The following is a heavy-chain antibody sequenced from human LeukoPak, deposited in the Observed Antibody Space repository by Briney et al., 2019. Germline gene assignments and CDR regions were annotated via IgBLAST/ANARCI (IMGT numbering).Heavy chain of an antibody. CDR2: IYYSGST. CDR1: GGSISSSSYY. CDR3: ARLKWELIDY. D-gene: IGHD1-26*01. V-gene: IGHV4-39*01. J-gene: IGHJ4*02. Sequence: SETLSLTCTVSGGSISSSSYYWGWIRQPPGKGLEWIGSIYYSGSTYYNPSLKSRVTISVDMSKNQFSLKLSSVTAADTAVYYCARLKWELIDYWGQGTLVTVSS.